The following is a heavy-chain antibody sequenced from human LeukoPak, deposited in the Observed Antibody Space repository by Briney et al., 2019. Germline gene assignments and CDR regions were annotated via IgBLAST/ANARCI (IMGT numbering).Heavy chain of an antibody. CDR2: ISYDGSDK. CDR3: ARVEMTAYYFDY. Sequence: PGGPLRLSCAASGFTFSSYAMHWVRQAPGKGLEWVAVISYDGSDKYYADSVKGRFTISRDNSENTLYLQMNSLRAEDTAVYYCARVEMTAYYFDYWGQGTLVTVSS. D-gene: IGHD2-21*02. CDR1: GFTFSSYA. J-gene: IGHJ4*02. V-gene: IGHV3-30*04.